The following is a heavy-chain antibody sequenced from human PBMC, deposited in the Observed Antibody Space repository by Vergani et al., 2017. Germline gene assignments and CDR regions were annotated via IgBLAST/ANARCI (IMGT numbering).Heavy chain of an antibody. CDR3: ARDRGDMVRGVIHHNYYLDY. D-gene: IGHD3-10*01. CDR2: IYHSGST. J-gene: IGHJ4*02. CDR1: GGSISSSNW. Sequence: QLQLQESGPGLVKPSGTLSLTCAVSGGSISSSNWWSWVRQPPGKGLEWIGEIYHSGSTNYNPSLKSRVTRSVDESKNQFSLKLRSVTAADTAVDYCARDRGDMVRGVIHHNYYLDYWGQGTLVTVSS. V-gene: IGHV4-4*02.